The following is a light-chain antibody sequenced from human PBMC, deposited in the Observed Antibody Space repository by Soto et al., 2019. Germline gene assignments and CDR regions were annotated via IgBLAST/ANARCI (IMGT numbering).Light chain of an antibody. CDR3: RHYNSYLET. J-gene: IGKJ1*01. CDR2: MAS. CDR1: QSISTW. V-gene: IGKV1-5*03. Sequence: DIQMAQSPSTLSASVGDRVTITCRASQSISTWLAWYQHKPGRAPKLLIYMASTLEGGVPSRFSGSGSGTEFTLTISSLQPDDFATYYCRHYNSYLETFGQGTRVEIK.